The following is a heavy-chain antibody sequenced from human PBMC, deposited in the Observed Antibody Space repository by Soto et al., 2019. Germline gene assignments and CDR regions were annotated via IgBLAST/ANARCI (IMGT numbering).Heavy chain of an antibody. D-gene: IGHD6-13*01. J-gene: IGHJ3*02. V-gene: IGHV4-59*01. CDR3: ARGANSRAYSSSWYPGGGAFDI. Sequence: SETLSLTCTVSGGSISSYDWSWIRQPPGKGLEWIGYIYYSGSTNYNPSLKSRVTISVDTSKNQFSLKLSSVTAADTAVYHCARGANSRAYSSSWYPGGGAFDIWGQGTMVTVSS. CDR1: GGSISSYD. CDR2: IYYSGST.